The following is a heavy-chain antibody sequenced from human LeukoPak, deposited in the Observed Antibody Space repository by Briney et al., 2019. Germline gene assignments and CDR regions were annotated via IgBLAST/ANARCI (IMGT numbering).Heavy chain of an antibody. CDR1: GGSISSYF. D-gene: IGHD4/OR15-4a*01. V-gene: IGHV4-59*01. CDR3: ARAMWTMVTTFDY. CDR2: ISDSGIT. Sequence: SETLSLTCSVSGGSISSYFWSWIRQAPGKGLEWIAYISDSGITNYNPSLKSRVTISVDTSKNQFSLRQSSVTAADTAVYYCARAMWTMVTTFDYWGQGILVTVSS. J-gene: IGHJ4*02.